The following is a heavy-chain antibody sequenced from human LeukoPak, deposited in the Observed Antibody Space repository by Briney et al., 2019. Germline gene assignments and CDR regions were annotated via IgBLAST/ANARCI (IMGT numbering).Heavy chain of an antibody. D-gene: IGHD6-19*01. CDR2: IIPIFGTA. V-gene: IGHV1-69*13. CDR1: GGTFRSCA. CDR3: ARKYSSGWPHWYFDL. Sequence: SVKVSCKTSGGTFRSCAISGVRQAPGQGLEWMGGIIPIFGTANYAQKFQGRVTITADESTSTAYMELSSLRSEDTAVYYCARKYSSGWPHWYFDLWGRGTLVTVSS. J-gene: IGHJ2*01.